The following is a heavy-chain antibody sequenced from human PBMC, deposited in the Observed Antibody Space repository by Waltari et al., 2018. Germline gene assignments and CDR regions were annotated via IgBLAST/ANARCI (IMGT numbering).Heavy chain of an antibody. D-gene: IGHD5-18*01. CDR1: GFTSDDYA. J-gene: IGHJ6*02. CDR2: INWNRANI. CDR3: ARGHVDTAMVPGLYYYYYGMDV. V-gene: IGHV3-9*02. Sequence: EVQLVESGGGLVQPGRSLRLSCAASGFTSDDYALHWVRQVPGKGLEWVSGINWNRANIGYADSVRGRFTITRDNAKNTLYLQMNSLRAEDTAVYYCARGHVDTAMVPGLYYYYYGMDVWGQGTTVTVSS.